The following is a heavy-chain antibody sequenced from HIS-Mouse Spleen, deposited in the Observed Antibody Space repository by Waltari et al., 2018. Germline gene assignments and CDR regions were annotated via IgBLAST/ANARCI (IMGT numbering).Heavy chain of an antibody. D-gene: IGHD1-26*01. CDR2: IKPNSGGT. V-gene: IGHV1-2*02. J-gene: IGHJ4*02. CDR3: ARSYSGSYFDY. Sequence: QLQLVQSGAKVKKPGPSVKVSCRASGYTFTGHYMHSLRQAPVQGLEWMGWIKPNSGGTNYAQKFQGRVTMTRDTSISTAYMELSRLRSDDTAVYYCARSYSGSYFDYWGQGTLVTVSS. CDR1: GYTFTGHY.